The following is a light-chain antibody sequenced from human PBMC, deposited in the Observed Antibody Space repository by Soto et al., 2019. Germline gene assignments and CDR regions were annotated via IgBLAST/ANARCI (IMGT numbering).Light chain of an antibody. V-gene: IGLV2-14*01. Sequence: SALTQPASVSGSPGQSITISCTGTSRDIGRYNYVSWFQQHPGKVPKLVIFEVNYRPSGVSDRFSGSKSGNTASLTITGLQAEDEADYYCTSCITANTRCVFGSGTKVTVL. J-gene: IGLJ1*01. CDR3: TSCITANTRCV. CDR2: EVN. CDR1: SRDIGRYNY.